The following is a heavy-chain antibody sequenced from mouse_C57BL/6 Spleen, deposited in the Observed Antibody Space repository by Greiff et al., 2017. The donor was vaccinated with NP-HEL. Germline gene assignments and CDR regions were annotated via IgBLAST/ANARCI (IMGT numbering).Heavy chain of an antibody. D-gene: IGHD2-5*01. CDR3: VCLADSNSPFDY. Sequence: QVQLQQSGPELVKPGASVKISCKASGYAFSSSWMNWVKQRPGKGLEWIGRIYPGDGDTNYNGKFKGKATLTADKSSSTAYMQLSSLTSEDSAVYFCVCLADSNSPFDYWGQGTTLTVSS. J-gene: IGHJ2*01. V-gene: IGHV1-82*01. CDR2: IYPGDGDT. CDR1: GYAFSSSW.